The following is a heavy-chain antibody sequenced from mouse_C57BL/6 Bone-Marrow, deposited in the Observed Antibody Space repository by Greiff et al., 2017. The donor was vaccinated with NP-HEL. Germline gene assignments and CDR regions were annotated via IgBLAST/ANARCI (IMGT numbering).Heavy chain of an antibody. Sequence: VQLQQSGAELVRPGASVKLSCTASGFNIKDYYMHWVKQRPEQGLEWIGRFDPEDGDTEYAPKFQGKATMTADTSSNTAYLQLSSLTSEDTAVYYCTTDYCGSYWYFDVWGTGTTVTVSS. J-gene: IGHJ1*03. V-gene: IGHV14-1*01. CDR3: TTDYCGSYWYFDV. CDR1: GFNIKDYY. CDR2: FDPEDGDT. D-gene: IGHD1-1*01.